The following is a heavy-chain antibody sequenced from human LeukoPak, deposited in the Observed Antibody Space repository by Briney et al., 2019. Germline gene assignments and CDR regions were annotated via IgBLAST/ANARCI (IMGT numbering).Heavy chain of an antibody. D-gene: IGHD6-19*01. CDR1: GFTFSSYW. CDR3: ARVIAVAGFYYYYYMDV. V-gene: IGHV3-7*01. CDR2: IKQDGSEK. J-gene: IGHJ6*03. Sequence: PGGSLRLSCAASGFTFSSYWMSWVRQAPGKGLEWVANIKQDGSEKYYVDSVKGRFTISRDNAKNSLYLQMNSLRAEDTAVYYCARVIAVAGFYYYYYMDVWGKGTTVTVSS.